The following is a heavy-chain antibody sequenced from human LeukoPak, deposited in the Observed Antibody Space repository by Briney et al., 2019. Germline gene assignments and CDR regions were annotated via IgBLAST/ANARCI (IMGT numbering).Heavy chain of an antibody. Sequence: GGSLRLSCAASGFTFTTYWLGWVRQPPGKGLEWVANIKQDGTEKYYVDSVKGRFTISRGNAKNSLYLQMNTLRVEDTALYYCAKGQVVFTACLDYWGQGTLVTVSS. CDR3: AKGQVVFTACLDY. CDR2: IKQDGTEK. D-gene: IGHD3-22*01. J-gene: IGHJ4*02. CDR1: GFTFTTYW. V-gene: IGHV3-7*03.